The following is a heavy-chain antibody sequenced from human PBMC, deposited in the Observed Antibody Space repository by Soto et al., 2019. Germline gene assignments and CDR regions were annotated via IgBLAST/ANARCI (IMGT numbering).Heavy chain of an antibody. Sequence: EVQLVESGGGLIQPGGSLRLSCAASGFAVSSKYMTCVRQAPGKGLEWVSVIYGGGTTYYADSVKGRLTISRDTSKRTLYLQMNSLRAEDTAVYYCVQTTGWPGFDFWGQGTLVTVSS. V-gene: IGHV3-53*01. CDR1: GFAVSSKY. CDR2: IYGGGTT. CDR3: VQTTGWPGFDF. D-gene: IGHD6-19*01. J-gene: IGHJ4*02.